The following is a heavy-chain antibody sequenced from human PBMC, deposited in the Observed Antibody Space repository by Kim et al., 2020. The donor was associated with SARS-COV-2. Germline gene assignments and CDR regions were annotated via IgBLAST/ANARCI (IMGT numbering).Heavy chain of an antibody. D-gene: IGHD5-12*01. V-gene: IGHV3-21*01. Sequence: GGSLRLSCAASGFTFTTYSINWVRQAPGKGLEWASSISGSTTYIYYGDSVKGRFTISRDNAKNSVYLQMNSLRAEDTAVYYCARGRDGYRSAFDIWGHG. J-gene: IGHJ3*02. CDR1: GFTFTTYS. CDR2: ISGSTTYI. CDR3: ARGRDGYRSAFDI.